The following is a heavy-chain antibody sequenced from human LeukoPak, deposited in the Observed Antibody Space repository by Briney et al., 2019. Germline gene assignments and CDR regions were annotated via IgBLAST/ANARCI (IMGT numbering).Heavy chain of an antibody. CDR3: AKRPRDYDFWSGYDYYFDY. J-gene: IGHJ4*02. D-gene: IGHD3-3*01. CDR1: GFTFSDYY. CDR2: ISNSGTAI. Sequence: PGGSLRLSCAASGFTFSDYYMSWIRQAPGKGLEWVSSISNSGTAIYYADSVKGRFTISRDNSKNTLYLQMNSLRAEDTAVYYCAKRPRDYDFWSGYDYYFDYWGQGTLVTVSS. V-gene: IGHV3-11*01.